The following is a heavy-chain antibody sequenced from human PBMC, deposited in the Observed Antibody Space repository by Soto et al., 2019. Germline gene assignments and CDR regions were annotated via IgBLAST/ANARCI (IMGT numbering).Heavy chain of an antibody. CDR1: GGTFSSYA. D-gene: IGHD3-22*01. J-gene: IGHJ5*02. CDR3: ARGDSSGYYKSWLDP. CDR2: IIPIFGTA. Sequence: SVKVSCKASGGTFSSYAISWVRQAPGQGLEWMGGIIPIFGTANYAQKFQGRVTITADESTSTAYMELSSLRSEDTAVYYCARGDSSGYYKSWLDPWGQGTPVTVSS. V-gene: IGHV1-69*13.